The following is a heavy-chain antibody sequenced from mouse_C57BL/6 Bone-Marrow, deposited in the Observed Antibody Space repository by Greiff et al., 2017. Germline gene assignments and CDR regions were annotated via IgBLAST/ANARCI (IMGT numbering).Heavy chain of an antibody. Sequence: QVHVKQPGAELVKPGASVKLSCKASGYTFTSYWMQWVKKRPGQGLEWIGEIDPSDSYTNYNQKFKGKATLTVDTSSSTAYMQLSSLTSDDSAVYYCARERAYGSSPYYFDYWGQVTTLTVSS. J-gene: IGHJ2*01. D-gene: IGHD1-1*01. CDR2: IDPSDSYT. V-gene: IGHV1-50*01. CDR1: GYTFTSYW. CDR3: ARERAYGSSPYYFDY.